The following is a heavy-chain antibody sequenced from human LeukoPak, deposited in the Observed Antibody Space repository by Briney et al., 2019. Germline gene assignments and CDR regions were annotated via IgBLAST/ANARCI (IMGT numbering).Heavy chain of an antibody. Sequence: ASVKVSCKASGYTFTGYYMHWVRQAPGQGFEWMGWINPNSGGTNYAQKFQGRVTMTRDTSISTAYMELSSLRSEDTAVYYCARQSGIVGASDYWGQGTLVTVSS. V-gene: IGHV1-2*02. D-gene: IGHD1-26*01. CDR1: GYTFTGYY. J-gene: IGHJ4*02. CDR2: INPNSGGT. CDR3: ARQSGIVGASDY.